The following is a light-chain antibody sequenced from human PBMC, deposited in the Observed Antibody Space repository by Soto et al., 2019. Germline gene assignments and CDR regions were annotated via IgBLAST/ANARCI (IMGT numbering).Light chain of an antibody. CDR3: SSYGASSTL. CDR2: DVT. Sequence: QPVLTQPASMSGSPGQSITISCTGSSSDIGGYNYVSWYQQHPGKAPKLLIYDVTYRPSGISDRFSGSKSGNTASLTISGLQPDDEADYYCSSYGASSTLFGGGTKLTVL. V-gene: IGLV2-14*03. CDR1: SSDIGGYNY. J-gene: IGLJ2*01.